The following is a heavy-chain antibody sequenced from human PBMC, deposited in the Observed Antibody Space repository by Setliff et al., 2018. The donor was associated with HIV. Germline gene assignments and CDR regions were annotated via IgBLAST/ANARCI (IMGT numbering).Heavy chain of an antibody. CDR1: GGSISSHY. V-gene: IGHV4-59*11. J-gene: IGHJ6*03. CDR2: FYYSGTT. CDR3: ARGVVDYDFWSGSGDYYYMDV. D-gene: IGHD3-3*01. Sequence: SEILSLTCTVSGGSISSHYWSWIRQSPGKGLEWIGYFYYSGTTNYNPSLKSRVTISADTSKNQISLKVKSVTAADTAVYYCARGVVDYDFWSGSGDYYYMDVWGKGTTVTVSS.